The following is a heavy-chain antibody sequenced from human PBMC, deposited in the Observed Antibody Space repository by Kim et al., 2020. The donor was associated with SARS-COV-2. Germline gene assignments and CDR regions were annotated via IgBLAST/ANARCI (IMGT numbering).Heavy chain of an antibody. CDR2: INHSGST. J-gene: IGHJ4*02. CDR1: GGSFSGYY. CDR3: ARGRGIAAAGTLDY. V-gene: IGHV4-34*01. Sequence: SETLSLTCAVYGGSFSGYYWSWIRQPPGKGLEWIGEINHSGSTNYNPSLKSRVTISVDTSKNQFSLKLSSVTAADTAVYYCARGRGIAAAGTLDYWRQGT. D-gene: IGHD6-13*01.